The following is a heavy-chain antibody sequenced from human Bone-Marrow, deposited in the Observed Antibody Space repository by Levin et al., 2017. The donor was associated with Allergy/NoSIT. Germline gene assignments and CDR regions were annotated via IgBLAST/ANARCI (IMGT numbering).Heavy chain of an antibody. CDR3: ARPSYYFDSSGYWGAEYFQH. J-gene: IGHJ1*01. D-gene: IGHD3-22*01. CDR1: GFNFSTYW. V-gene: IGHV3-7*01. Sequence: LSLPCAASGFNFSTYWMSWVRQAPGKGLEWVATLMQDGSEKYYVDSVKGRFTISRDNAKNSLYLQMNSLRAEDTAVYYCARPSYYFDSSGYWGAEYFQHWGQGTLVTVSS. CDR2: LMQDGSEK.